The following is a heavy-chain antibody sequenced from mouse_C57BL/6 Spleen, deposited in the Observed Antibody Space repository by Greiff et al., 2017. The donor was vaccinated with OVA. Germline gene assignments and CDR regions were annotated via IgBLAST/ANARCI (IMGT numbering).Heavy chain of an antibody. D-gene: IGHD1-1*01. CDR2: IHPFDSDT. CDR3: AIQLLRTPFDY. J-gene: IGHJ2*01. Sequence: VQLQQSGAELVKPGASVKVSCKASGYTFTSYWMHWVKQRPGQGLEWIGRIHPFDSDTNYNQKFKGKATLTVDKSSSTAYMQLSSLTSEDSAVYYCAIQLLRTPFDYWGQGTTLTVSS. V-gene: IGHV1-74*01. CDR1: GYTFTSYW.